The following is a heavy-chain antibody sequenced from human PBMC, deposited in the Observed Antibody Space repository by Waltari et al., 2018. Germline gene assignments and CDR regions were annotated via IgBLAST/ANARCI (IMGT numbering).Heavy chain of an antibody. CDR1: GFTFNNFA. D-gene: IGHD2-2*02. J-gene: IGHJ4*02. CDR3: ARDYTLDH. CDR2: IPFDAINK. Sequence: QVQLVESGGGVVQPGGSLTLSCAASGFTFNNFAMHWVRQAPGKGLDWVAYIPFDAINKFYADSVKGRFTISRDNSKNTLYLHMNSLRVEDTAVYYCARDYTLDHWGQGTLVTVSS. V-gene: IGHV3-30*02.